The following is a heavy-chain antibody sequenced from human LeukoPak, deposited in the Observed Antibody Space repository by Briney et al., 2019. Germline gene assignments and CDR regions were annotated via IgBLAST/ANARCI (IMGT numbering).Heavy chain of an antibody. CDR1: GGSVTTTYY. V-gene: IGHV4-39*01. CDR2: LYHSGNS. Sequence: PSETLSLTCSVSGGSVTTTYYWSWIRQPPGGGLEWIASLYHSGNSNYNPSLKSRGTMSVDTSKNQFSLQLTSMTAADTAIYYCTRHHTNFYGSGAPFHPWGQGTLVTVSS. D-gene: IGHD3-10*01. CDR3: TRHHTNFYGSGAPFHP. J-gene: IGHJ5*02.